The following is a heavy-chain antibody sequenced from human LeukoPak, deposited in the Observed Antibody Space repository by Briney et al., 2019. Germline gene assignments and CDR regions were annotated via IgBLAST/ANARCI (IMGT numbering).Heavy chain of an antibody. CDR1: GYTLTSYD. J-gene: IGHJ3*02. CDR2: MNPNSGNT. V-gene: IGHV1-8*03. Sequence: ASVKVSCKASGYTLTSYDINWVRQATGQGLEWMGWMNPNSGNTGYAQKFQGRVTITRNTSISTAYMELSSLRSEDTAVYYCARGSVGATPMGAFDIWGQGTMVTVSS. CDR3: ARGSVGATPMGAFDI. D-gene: IGHD1-26*01.